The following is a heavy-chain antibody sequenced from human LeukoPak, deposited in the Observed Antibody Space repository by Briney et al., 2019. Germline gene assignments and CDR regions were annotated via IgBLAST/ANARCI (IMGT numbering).Heavy chain of an antibody. V-gene: IGHV1-18*01. Sequence: GASVTVSCKASVGTFSRYAISWVRQAPRQGLEWMGWISAYNGNTNYAQKLQGRVTMTTDTSTSTAYMELRSLRSDDTAVYYCATAGVAAARKYYYYMDVWGKGTTVTVSS. J-gene: IGHJ6*03. D-gene: IGHD6-13*01. CDR2: ISAYNGNT. CDR3: ATAGVAAARKYYYYMDV. CDR1: VGTFSRYA.